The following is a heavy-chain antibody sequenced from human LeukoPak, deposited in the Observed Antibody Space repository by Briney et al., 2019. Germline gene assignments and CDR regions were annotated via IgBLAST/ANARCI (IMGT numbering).Heavy chain of an antibody. CDR3: ASLAESLPRYYYYGMDV. Sequence: PGGSLRLSCAASGFTFSSYAMHWVRQAPGKGLEWVAVISYDGSNKYYADSVKGRFTISRDNSKNTLYLQMNSLRAEDTAVYYCASLAESLPRYYYYGMDVWGQGTTVTVSS. J-gene: IGHJ6*02. V-gene: IGHV3-30-3*01. CDR1: GFTFSSYA. D-gene: IGHD2-15*01. CDR2: ISYDGSNK.